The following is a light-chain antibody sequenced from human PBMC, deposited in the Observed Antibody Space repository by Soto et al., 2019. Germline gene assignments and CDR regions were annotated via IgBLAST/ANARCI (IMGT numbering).Light chain of an antibody. CDR2: DNN. V-gene: IGLV1-51*01. Sequence: QSVLTQPPSVSAAPGQKVTISCSGSSSNIGNNYVSWYQQLPGTAPKLLIYDNNKRPSGIPDRFSGSKSGTSATLGITGLQTGDEADYYCGTWDSSLSAVFGTGTKSPS. CDR1: SSNIGNNY. J-gene: IGLJ1*01. CDR3: GTWDSSLSAV.